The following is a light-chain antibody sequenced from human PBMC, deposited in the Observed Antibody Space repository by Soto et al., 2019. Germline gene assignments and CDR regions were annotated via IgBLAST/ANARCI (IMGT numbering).Light chain of an antibody. Sequence: VVMTQSPATVSVSPGETVTLSCRASQSVSSDVAWYQKSRGQAPRLLIFGASSRVADVPARFSGSGSGTDFSLPISSLQSEDFAVYHCQQYNTWPPCTFGQGTKVE. CDR1: QSVSSD. CDR2: GAS. CDR3: QQYNTWPPCT. J-gene: IGKJ1*01. V-gene: IGKV3-15*01.